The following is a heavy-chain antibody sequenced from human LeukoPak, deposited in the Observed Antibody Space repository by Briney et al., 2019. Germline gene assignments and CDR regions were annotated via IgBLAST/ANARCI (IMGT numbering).Heavy chain of an antibody. J-gene: IGHJ4*02. Sequence: GESLKISCKTFGYSFTNYWIGWVRQMPGEGLDWMGIIYPGDSDARYSPSFQGQVTFSADKSITPAYLQWTSLKACYTAIYCCGSGSYYYDRSGQYPGGAFYYGGQGALVPVPS. V-gene: IGHV5-51*01. CDR1: GYSFTNYW. CDR3: GSGSYYYDRSGQYPGGAFYY. D-gene: IGHD3-22*01. CDR2: IYPGDSDA.